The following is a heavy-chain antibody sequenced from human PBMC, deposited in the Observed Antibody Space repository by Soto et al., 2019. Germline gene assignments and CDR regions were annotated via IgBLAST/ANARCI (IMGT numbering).Heavy chain of an antibody. D-gene: IGHD3-10*01. J-gene: IGHJ5*02. V-gene: IGHV1-3*01. CDR1: GYTFTSYA. CDR3: GRGSGLNWIDP. Sequence: QVQLVQSGAEVKKPGASVKVSCKASGYTFTSYAMHWVRQAPGQRLEWMGWINAGNGNTKYSQKFQGRVTITRDTSASTAYMELRSLRSEDTAVYYCGRGSGLNWIDPWGQGTLVTVSS. CDR2: INAGNGNT.